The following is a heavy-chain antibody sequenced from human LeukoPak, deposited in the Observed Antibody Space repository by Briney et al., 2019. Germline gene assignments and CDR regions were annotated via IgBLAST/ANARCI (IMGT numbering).Heavy chain of an antibody. J-gene: IGHJ4*02. CDR2: ISYDGSNK. Sequence: GGSLRLSCAASGFTFSSYAMHWVRQAPGKGLEWVAVISYDGSNKYYADSVKGRFTISRDNSKNTLYLQMNSLRAEDTAVYYCAKETTFMTTVTTGGYWGQGTLVTVSS. CDR3: AKETTFMTTVTTGGY. V-gene: IGHV3-30-3*01. D-gene: IGHD4-11*01. CDR1: GFTFSSYA.